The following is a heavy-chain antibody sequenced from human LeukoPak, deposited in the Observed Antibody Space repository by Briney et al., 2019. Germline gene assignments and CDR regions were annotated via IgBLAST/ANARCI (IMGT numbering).Heavy chain of an antibody. V-gene: IGHV3-74*01. CDR1: GFTFSTYW. CDR2: INSGGDDT. J-gene: IGHJ4*02. CDR3: ARRIGYSSGYTAVYYFDY. D-gene: IGHD6-19*01. Sequence: GGSLRLSCAASGFTFSTYWMHWVRQAPGKGLVWVSVINSGGDDTKYADSVKGRFTISRDNAKNTLYLQMNSLRAEDTAVYYCARRIGYSSGYTAVYYFDYWGQGTPVTGSS.